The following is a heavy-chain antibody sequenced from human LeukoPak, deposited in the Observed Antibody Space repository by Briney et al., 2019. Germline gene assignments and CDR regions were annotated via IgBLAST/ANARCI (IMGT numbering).Heavy chain of an antibody. CDR2: ISSSGSTI. Sequence: PGGSLRLSCAASGFTFSDYYMSWIRQAPGKGLEWVSYISSSGSTIYYADSVKGRFTISRDNAKNSLYLQMNSLRAEDTAVYYCARDAGYDFWSGYYYYYGMDVWGQGTTVTVSS. J-gene: IGHJ6*02. CDR3: ARDAGYDFWSGYYYYYGMDV. D-gene: IGHD3-3*01. CDR1: GFTFSDYY. V-gene: IGHV3-11*01.